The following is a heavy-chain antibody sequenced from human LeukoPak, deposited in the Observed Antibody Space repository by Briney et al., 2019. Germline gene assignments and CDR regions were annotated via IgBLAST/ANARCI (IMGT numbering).Heavy chain of an antibody. CDR3: ARGFTLTYYYDSSGYYAPPPPPFDY. CDR2: MNPNSGNT. D-gene: IGHD3-22*01. CDR1: GYTFTSYD. J-gene: IGHJ4*02. Sequence: ASVKVSCKASGYTFTSYDINWVRQATGQGLEWMGWMNPNSGNTGYAQKFQGRVTMTRNTSISTAYMELSSLRSEDTAVYYCARGFTLTYYYDSSGYYAPPPPPFDYCGQGTLVTVSS. V-gene: IGHV1-8*01.